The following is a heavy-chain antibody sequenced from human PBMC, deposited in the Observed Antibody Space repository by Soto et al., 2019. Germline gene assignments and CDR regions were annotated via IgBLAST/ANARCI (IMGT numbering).Heavy chain of an antibody. V-gene: IGHV4-31*03. CDR3: ARVEGRRNYYYYMDV. CDR2: IYYSGST. CDR1: GGSISSGGYY. J-gene: IGHJ6*03. Sequence: SETLSLTCTVSGGSISSGGYYWSWIRQHPGKGLEWIGYIYYSGSTYYNPSLKSRVTISVDTSKNQFSPKLSSVTAADTAVYYCARVEGRRNYYYYMDVWGKGTTVTVS.